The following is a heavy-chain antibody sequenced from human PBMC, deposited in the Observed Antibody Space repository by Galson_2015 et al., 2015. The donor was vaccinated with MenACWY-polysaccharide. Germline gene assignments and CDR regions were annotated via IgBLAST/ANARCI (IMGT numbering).Heavy chain of an antibody. CDR1: GFTFDDYA. J-gene: IGHJ5*02. D-gene: IGHD3-3*01. V-gene: IGHV3-9*01. CDR2: ISWNSGTI. Sequence: SMRLSCAASGFTFDDYAMHWVRQAPGKGLEWVSGISWNSGTIGYADSVKGRFTISRDNAKNSLYLQMNSLRAEDTALYYCAKGAYYYFWSGYFGFDPWGQGTLVTVSS. CDR3: AKGAYYYFWSGYFGFDP.